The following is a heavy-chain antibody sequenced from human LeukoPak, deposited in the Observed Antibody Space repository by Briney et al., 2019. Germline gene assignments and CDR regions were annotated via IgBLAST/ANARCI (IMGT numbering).Heavy chain of an antibody. CDR2: IYPGDSDT. CDR3: AKHPESSLLSSRFDP. CDR1: GYTFYNYW. D-gene: IGHD3-10*01. J-gene: IGHJ5*02. Sequence: GESLKISCKTYGYTFYNYWIGWVRQMPGKGLEWMGIIYPGDSDTRYSPSFEGQVTISADKSINTAYLQWSTLKASDTAMYYCAKHPESSLLSSRFDPWGQGTLVTVSS. V-gene: IGHV5-51*01.